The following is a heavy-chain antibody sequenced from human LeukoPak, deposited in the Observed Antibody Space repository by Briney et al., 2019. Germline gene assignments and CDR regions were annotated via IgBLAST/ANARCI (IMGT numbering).Heavy chain of an antibody. CDR1: GGSISSYY. V-gene: IGHV4-59*01. CDR2: IYYSGST. J-gene: IGHJ4*02. Sequence: PSETLSLTCTVSGGSISSYYWSWIRQPPGKGLEWIGYIYYSGSTNYNPSLKSRVTISVDTSKNQFSLKLSSVTAAGTAVYYCARVSSGSLDYWAREPWSPSPQ. D-gene: IGHD1-26*01. CDR3: ARVSSGSLDY.